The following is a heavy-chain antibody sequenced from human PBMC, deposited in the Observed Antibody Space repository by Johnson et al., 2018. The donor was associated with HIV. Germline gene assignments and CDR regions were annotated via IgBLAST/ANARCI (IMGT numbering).Heavy chain of an antibody. D-gene: IGHD1-26*01. J-gene: IGHJ3*02. V-gene: IGHV3-30*02. CDR3: AKDGGSYGGAFDI. CDR2: IQYDGSNK. CDR1: GFTFSSYG. Sequence: HVQLVESGGGVVQPGGSLRLSCAASGFTFSSYGMHWVRQGPGKGLEWVAFIQYDGSNKYYADSLKGRFTISRDNSKNTVYLQMNSLRPEDTAVYYCAKDGGSYGGAFDIWGQGTMVTVSS.